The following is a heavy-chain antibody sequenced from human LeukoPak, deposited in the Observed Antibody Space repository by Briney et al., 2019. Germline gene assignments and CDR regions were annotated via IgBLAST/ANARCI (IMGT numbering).Heavy chain of an antibody. CDR1: GYTFTSYY. Sequence: ASAKVSCKASGYTFTSYYMHWVRQAPGQGLEWMGIINPSGGSTSYAQKFQGRVTMTRDTSTSTVYMGLSSLRSEDTAVYYCASQTPGYFDWLLSIYYYYGMDVWGQGTTVTVSS. CDR3: ASQTPGYFDWLLSIYYYYGMDV. V-gene: IGHV1-46*01. CDR2: INPSGGST. J-gene: IGHJ6*02. D-gene: IGHD3-9*01.